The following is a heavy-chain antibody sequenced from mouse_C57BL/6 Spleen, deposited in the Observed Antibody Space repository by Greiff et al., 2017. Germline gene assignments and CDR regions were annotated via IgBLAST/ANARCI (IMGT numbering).Heavy chain of an antibody. CDR2: INPNNGGT. D-gene: IGHD1-1*01. J-gene: IGHJ1*03. CDR1: GYTFTDYN. Sequence: VQLQQSGPELVKPGASVKIPCKASGYTFTDYNMDWVKQSHGKSLEWIGDINPNNGGTIYNQKFKGKATLTVDKSSSTAYMELRSLTSEDTAVYYCARRSEGDDGSSYWYCDVWGTGTTVTVSS. V-gene: IGHV1-18*01. CDR3: ARRSEGDDGSSYWYCDV.